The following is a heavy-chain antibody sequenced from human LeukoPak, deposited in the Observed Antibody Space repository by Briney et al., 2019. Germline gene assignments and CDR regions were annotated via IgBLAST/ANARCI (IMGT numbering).Heavy chain of an antibody. Sequence: GGSLRLSCAASGFTFSSYSMNWVRQDPRKGRERVSSNSSSSSYIYYADSVKGRFTISRDNAKNSLYLQMNSLRAEDTAVYYCARVLDYYYDSSGLMDYWGQGTLVTVSS. CDR2: NSSSSSYI. CDR1: GFTFSSYS. D-gene: IGHD3-22*01. V-gene: IGHV3-21*01. J-gene: IGHJ4*02. CDR3: ARVLDYYYDSSGLMDY.